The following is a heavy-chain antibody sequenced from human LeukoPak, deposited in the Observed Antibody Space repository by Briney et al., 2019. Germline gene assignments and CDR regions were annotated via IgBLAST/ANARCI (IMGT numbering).Heavy chain of an antibody. CDR2: ISSSSSYI. V-gene: IGHV3-21*01. J-gene: IGHJ4*02. CDR3: ARDGGCSSTSCYPLEY. D-gene: IGHD2-2*01. Sequence: GGSLRLSCAASGFIVTGNYMNWVRQAPGKGLEWVSSISSSSSYIYYADSVKGRFTISRDNAKNSLYLQMNSLRAEDTAVYYCARDGGCSSTSCYPLEYWGQGTLVTVSS. CDR1: GFIVTGNY.